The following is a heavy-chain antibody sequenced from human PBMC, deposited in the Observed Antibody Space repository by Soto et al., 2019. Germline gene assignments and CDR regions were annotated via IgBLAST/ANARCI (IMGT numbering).Heavy chain of an antibody. CDR2: ISGSGGST. V-gene: IGHV3-23*01. Sequence: EKGLEWVSAISGSGGSTYYADSVKGRFTTSRDNSKTTLYLQMYSLRAEDMVLFFCQAEDGIRDTVPVSAFLLNRSSDL. CDR3: QAEDGIRDTVPVSAFLLNRSSDL. D-gene: IGHD2-15*01. J-gene: IGHJ2*01.